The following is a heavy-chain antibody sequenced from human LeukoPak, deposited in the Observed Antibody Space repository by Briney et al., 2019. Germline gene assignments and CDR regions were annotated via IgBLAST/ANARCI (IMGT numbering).Heavy chain of an antibody. Sequence: GASVKVSCKASGYTSTSYGISGVRQAPGQGLEWMGWISAYNGNTNYAQKLQGRVTMTTDTSTSTAYMELRSLRSEDTAVYYCESSGMTTVTRKKAFDIWGQGTMVTVSS. V-gene: IGHV1-18*01. CDR2: ISAYNGNT. J-gene: IGHJ3*02. CDR3: ESSGMTTVTRKKAFDI. D-gene: IGHD4-17*01. CDR1: GYTSTSYG.